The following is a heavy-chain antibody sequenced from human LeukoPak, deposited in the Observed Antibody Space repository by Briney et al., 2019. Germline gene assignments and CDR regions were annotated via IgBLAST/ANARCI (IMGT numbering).Heavy chain of an antibody. CDR1: GGSISTYY. D-gene: IGHD2-15*01. V-gene: IGHV4-59*08. Sequence: SETLSLTCTVSGGSISTYYWSWIRQPPGKGLEWIGYIYYSGSTGYNPSLKSRVTISVDTSKNQFSLKLTSVTAAYTAMYYCATLRYCSGGSCFPKYFQHWGQGTLVTVSS. CDR2: IYYSGST. J-gene: IGHJ1*01. CDR3: ATLRYCSGGSCFPKYFQH.